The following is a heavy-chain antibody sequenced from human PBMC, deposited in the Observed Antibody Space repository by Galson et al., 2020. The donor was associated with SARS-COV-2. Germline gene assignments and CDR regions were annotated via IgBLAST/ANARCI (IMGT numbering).Heavy chain of an antibody. D-gene: IGHD2-2*01. CDR3: VTEPAAIDNYYNFFYMDV. CDR1: GFTSSPGFSFSSCG. V-gene: IGHV3-30*02. Sequence: GGSLRLSCAGTGFTSSPGFSFSSCGMHWVRQAPGKGLEWVAFIWYDGSNIFYADSVKGRFSISRDNSKNMVYLQMNSLRAEDTAVYYCVTEPAAIDNYYNFFYMDVWGKGTTVTVSS. J-gene: IGHJ6*03. CDR2: IWYDGSNI.